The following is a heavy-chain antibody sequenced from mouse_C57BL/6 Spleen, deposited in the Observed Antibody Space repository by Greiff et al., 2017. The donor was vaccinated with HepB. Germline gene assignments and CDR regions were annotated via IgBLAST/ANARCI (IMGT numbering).Heavy chain of an antibody. CDR2: IYPGDGDT. D-gene: IGHD1-1*01. Sequence: VKVVESGPELVKPGASVKISCKASGYAFSSSWMNWVKQRPGKGLEWIGRIYPGDGDTNYNGKFKGKATLTADKSSSTAYMQLSSLTSEDSAVYFCARWIYGSGFAYWGQGTLVTVSA. CDR3: ARWIYGSGFAY. CDR1: GYAFSSSW. J-gene: IGHJ3*01. V-gene: IGHV1-82*01.